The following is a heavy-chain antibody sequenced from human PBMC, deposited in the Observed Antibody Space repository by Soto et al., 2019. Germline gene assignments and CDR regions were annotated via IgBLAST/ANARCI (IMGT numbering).Heavy chain of an antibody. J-gene: IGHJ6*02. Sequence: EVQLLESGGGLVQPGGSLRLSCAASGFTFSSYAMSWVRQAPGQGLEWVSAISGSGGSTYYADSVKCRFTISRDNSKNTLYLQMNSRRAEDTAVYYCAKESGDYEHYYYYGMDVWGQGTTVTVSS. CDR3: AKESGDYEHYYYYGMDV. D-gene: IGHD4-17*01. CDR1: GFTFSSYA. CDR2: ISGSGGST. V-gene: IGHV3-23*01.